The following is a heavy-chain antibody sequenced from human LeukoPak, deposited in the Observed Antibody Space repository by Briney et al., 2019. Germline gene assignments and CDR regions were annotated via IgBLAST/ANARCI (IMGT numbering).Heavy chain of an antibody. CDR3: ARVQGHPPNGLDV. CDR1: GFTFSSYW. V-gene: IGHV3-74*01. Sequence: GGSLRLSCAASGFTFSSYWMHWVRQSPRKGLVWVSRINNDESSTSYADSVKGRFTISRDNAKNTLYLQMNSLRAEDTAVYYCARVQGHPPNGLDVWGQGTMVTVSS. D-gene: IGHD2-8*01. CDR2: INNDESST. J-gene: IGHJ3*01.